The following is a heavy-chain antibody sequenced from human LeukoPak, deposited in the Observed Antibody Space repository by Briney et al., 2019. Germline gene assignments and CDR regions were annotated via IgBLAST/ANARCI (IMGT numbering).Heavy chain of an antibody. CDR2: INHSGST. J-gene: IGHJ4*02. D-gene: IGHD3-10*01. V-gene: IGHV4-34*01. CDR3: ANLGELLNTCDY. Sequence: PSETLSLTCAVYGGSFSGYYWSWIRQPPGKGLEWIGEINHSGSTNYNPSLKSRVTISVDTSKNQFSLKLSSVTAADTAVYYCANLGELLNTCDYWGQGTLVTVSS. CDR1: GGSFSGYY.